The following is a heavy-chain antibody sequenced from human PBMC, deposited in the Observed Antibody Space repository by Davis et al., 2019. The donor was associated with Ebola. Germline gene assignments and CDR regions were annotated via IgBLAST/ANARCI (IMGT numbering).Heavy chain of an antibody. Sequence: GSLRLSCAASGFTFSSYSMNWVRQAPGKGLEWIGKVSHGGVSDYNPSLTSRVTISVDTSKNQFSLRMNSVTAADTAVYYCAATAKTSITEAGLGYTYLDPWSQGTLVTVSS. CDR3: AATAKTSITEAGLGYTYLDP. CDR1: GFTFSSYS. V-gene: IGHV4-34*08. CDR2: VSHGGVS. D-gene: IGHD1-1*01. J-gene: IGHJ5*02.